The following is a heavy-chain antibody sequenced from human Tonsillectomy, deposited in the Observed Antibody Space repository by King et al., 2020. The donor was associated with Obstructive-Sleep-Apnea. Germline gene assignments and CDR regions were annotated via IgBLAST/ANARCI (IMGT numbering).Heavy chain of an antibody. D-gene: IGHD6-13*01. V-gene: IGHV6-1*01. Sequence: VQLQQSGPGLVKPSQTLSLTCVISGDSVSSNSATWTWIRQSPSRGLEWLGRTYYRSKWYNDYAVSVKSRITINPDTSTNQFSLQLNSVTPEDTAVYLCARDNTAGILMTYLYFGLDVWGQGTTVTVSS. CDR1: GDSVSSNSAT. CDR3: ARDNTAGILMTYLYFGLDV. J-gene: IGHJ6*02. CDR2: TYYRSKWYN.